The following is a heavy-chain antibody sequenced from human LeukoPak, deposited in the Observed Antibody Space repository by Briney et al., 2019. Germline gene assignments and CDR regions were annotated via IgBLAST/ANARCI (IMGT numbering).Heavy chain of an antibody. Sequence: ASVKVPCKASGYTFTSYDINWVRQAPGQGLEWMGWMNPNSGNTGYAQKFQGRVTMTRNTSISTAYMELSSLRSDDTAVYYCARKYLYGSGKPHFDYWGQGTLVTVSS. CDR2: MNPNSGNT. CDR1: GYTFTSYD. CDR3: ARKYLYGSGKPHFDY. V-gene: IGHV1-8*01. J-gene: IGHJ4*02. D-gene: IGHD3-10*01.